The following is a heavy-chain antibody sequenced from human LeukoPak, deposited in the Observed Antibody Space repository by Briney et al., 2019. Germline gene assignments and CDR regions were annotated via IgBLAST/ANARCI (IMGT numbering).Heavy chain of an antibody. V-gene: IGHV5-51*01. CDR3: ASFHISGKSYNGLHY. CDR1: GYNFTTFW. Sequence: GESLKISCKTSGYNFTTFWIGWVRQMPGKGLEWMGIIYPGDSDTRYSPSFQGLVTISADKSINTVYLHWNSLKASDTAMYYCASFHISGKSYNGLHYWGQGTLVTVSS. J-gene: IGHJ4*02. CDR2: IYPGDSDT. D-gene: IGHD3-10*01.